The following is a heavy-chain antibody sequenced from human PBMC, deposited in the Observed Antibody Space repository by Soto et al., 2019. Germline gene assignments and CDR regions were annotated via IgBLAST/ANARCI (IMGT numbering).Heavy chain of an antibody. Sequence: QVKLVQSGAEVKKPGASVKVSCKTSGYNLTNYAITWVRQAPGQGFEWMGWISGYNGNTDSAHVLQGRVTMTTDTSTSTVYMELRSLTSDATAVYYCARVRKGDGDCYAYCGQVTLVTFSS. CDR1: GYNLTNYA. D-gene: IGHD2-21*02. CDR2: ISGYNGNT. CDR3: ARVRKGDGDCYAY. V-gene: IGHV1-18*01. J-gene: IGHJ4*02.